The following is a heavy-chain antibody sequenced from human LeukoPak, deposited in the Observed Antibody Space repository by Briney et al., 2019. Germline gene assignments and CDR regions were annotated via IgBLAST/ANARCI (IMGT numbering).Heavy chain of an antibody. Sequence: PGGSLRLSCAASGFTFDDYAMHWVRQAPGKGLEWVSGISWNSGSIGYADSVKGRFTISRDNAKNSLYLQMNSLRAEDMALYYCAKGVSGSYWAFDIWGRGTMVTVSS. CDR1: GFTFDDYA. CDR3: AKGVSGSYWAFDI. CDR2: ISWNSGSI. D-gene: IGHD1-26*01. J-gene: IGHJ3*02. V-gene: IGHV3-9*03.